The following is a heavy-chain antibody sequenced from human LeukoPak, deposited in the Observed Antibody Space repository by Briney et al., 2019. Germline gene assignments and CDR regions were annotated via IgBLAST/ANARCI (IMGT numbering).Heavy chain of an antibody. CDR3: ARDLQRWELQPLDY. CDR1: GYTFTSYA. CDR2: INAGNGNT. Sequence: GATVKVSCKASGYTFTSYAMHWVRQAPGQRLEWMGWINAGNGNTKYSQKFQGRVTITRDTSASTAYMELSSLRSEDTAVYYCARDLQRWELQPLDYGGQGTLVTVSS. V-gene: IGHV1-3*01. J-gene: IGHJ4*02. D-gene: IGHD1-26*01.